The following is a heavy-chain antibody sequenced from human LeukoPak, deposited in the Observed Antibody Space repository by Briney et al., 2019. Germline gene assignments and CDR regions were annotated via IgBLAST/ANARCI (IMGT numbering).Heavy chain of an antibody. CDR2: ISSSSSTI. CDR3: AKDQGFYGSGSYKEYFQH. D-gene: IGHD3-10*01. V-gene: IGHV3-48*01. CDR1: GFTFSSYS. J-gene: IGHJ1*01. Sequence: GGSLRLSCAASGFTFSSYSMNWVRQAPGKGLEWVSYISSSSSTIYYADSVKGRFTISRDNAKNSLYLQMNSLRAEDTAVYYCAKDQGFYGSGSYKEYFQHWGQGTLVTVSS.